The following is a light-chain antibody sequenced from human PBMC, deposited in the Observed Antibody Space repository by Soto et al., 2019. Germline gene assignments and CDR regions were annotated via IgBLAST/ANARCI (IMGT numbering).Light chain of an antibody. Sequence: QSVLTQPPSASGTPGQRVTISCSGSSSNIGRNTVNWYQHLPGTAPKLLIYDNNQRPSGVPDRFSGSKSGTSASLAISGPQSEDEADYYCAGWDDSLNVVFGGGTKVTVL. CDR2: DNN. J-gene: IGLJ2*01. CDR1: SSNIGRNT. CDR3: AGWDDSLNVV. V-gene: IGLV1-44*01.